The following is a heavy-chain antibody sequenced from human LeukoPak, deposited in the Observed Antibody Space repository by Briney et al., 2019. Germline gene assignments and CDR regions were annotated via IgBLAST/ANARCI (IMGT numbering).Heavy chain of an antibody. D-gene: IGHD1-7*01. CDR3: AHTITGTTVDY. CDR2: ISSSSSYI. J-gene: IGHJ4*02. Sequence: TGGSLRLSCAVSGFTFSSYSLNWVRQAPGKGLEWVSSISSSSSYIYYADSVKGRFTISRDNAKNSLYLQMNSLRAEDTAVYYCAHTITGTTVDYWGQGTLVTVSS. V-gene: IGHV3-21*01. CDR1: GFTFSSYS.